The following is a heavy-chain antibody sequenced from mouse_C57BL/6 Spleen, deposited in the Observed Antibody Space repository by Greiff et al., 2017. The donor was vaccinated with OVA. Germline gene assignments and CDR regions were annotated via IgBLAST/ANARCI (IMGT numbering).Heavy chain of an antibody. Sequence: ESGPELVKPGASVKISCKASGYSFTDYNMNWVKQSHGKSLEWIGVINPNYGTTSYNQKFKGKATLTVDQSSSTAYMQLNSLTSEDSAVYYCARGGRDEGYVDDWGQGTTLTVSS. CDR3: ARGGRDEGYVDD. CDR1: GYSFTDYN. V-gene: IGHV1-39*01. CDR2: INPNYGTT. D-gene: IGHD3-3*01. J-gene: IGHJ2*01.